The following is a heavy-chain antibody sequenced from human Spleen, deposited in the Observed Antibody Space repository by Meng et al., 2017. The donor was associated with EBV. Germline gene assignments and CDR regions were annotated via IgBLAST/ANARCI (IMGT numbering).Heavy chain of an antibody. CDR1: GGTFSSDA. D-gene: IGHD3-10*01. CDR2: LIPMSGAP. CDR3: ASESGRGFTPDY. Sequence: QVQLVQCGAEVKKPGASVKVSCKASGGTFSSDAISWVRQAPGQGLEWMGGLIPMSGAPYYAQKFQGRVTITADESTSTHYMDLSSLRSEDTAVYYCASESGRGFTPDYWGQGTLVTAPQ. V-gene: IGHV1-69*01. J-gene: IGHJ4*02.